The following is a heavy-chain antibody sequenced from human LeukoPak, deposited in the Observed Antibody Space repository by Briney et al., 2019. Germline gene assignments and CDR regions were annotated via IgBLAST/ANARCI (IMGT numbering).Heavy chain of an antibody. V-gene: IGHV1-2*02. Sequence: GASVKVSCKASGYTFTGYYMHWVRQAPGQGLEWMGWINPNSGGTNYAQKFQGRVTMTRDTSISTAYMELSRLRSDDTAVYYCAKDLKEGYYDSSGYYDNWGQGTLVTVSS. CDR2: INPNSGGT. CDR1: GYTFTGYY. J-gene: IGHJ4*02. CDR3: AKDLKEGYYDSSGYYDN. D-gene: IGHD3-22*01.